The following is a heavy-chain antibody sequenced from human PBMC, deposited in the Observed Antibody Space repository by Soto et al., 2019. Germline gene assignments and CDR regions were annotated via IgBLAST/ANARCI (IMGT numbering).Heavy chain of an antibody. J-gene: IGHJ4*02. CDR2: IYASGST. CDR1: GDSISGYY. D-gene: IGHD6-19*01. CDR3: ARSGYSSGWYTAFDS. V-gene: IGHV4-4*07. Sequence: QVQLQESGPRLVKPSETLSLTCTVSGDSISGYYWSWIRQPAGKGLEWIGRIYASGSTISNPSLRSRVALSVDTSKNQFSLTRKAVTAADTAMYYCARSGYSSGWYTAFDSWSQGTLVTVSS.